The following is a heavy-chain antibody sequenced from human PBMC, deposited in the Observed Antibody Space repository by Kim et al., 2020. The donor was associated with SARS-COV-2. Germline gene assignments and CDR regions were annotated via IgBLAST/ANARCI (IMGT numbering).Heavy chain of an antibody. D-gene: IGHD2-2*01. V-gene: IGHV1-24*01. CDR3: ATGPPYCSSTSCYPGWFDP. Sequence: ASVKVSCKVSGYTLTELSMHWVRQAPGKGLEWMGGFDPEDGETIYAQNFQGRVTMTEDTSTDTAYMELSSLRSEDTAVYYCATGPPYCSSTSCYPGWFDPWGQGTLVTVSS. J-gene: IGHJ5*02. CDR2: FDPEDGET. CDR1: GYTLTELS.